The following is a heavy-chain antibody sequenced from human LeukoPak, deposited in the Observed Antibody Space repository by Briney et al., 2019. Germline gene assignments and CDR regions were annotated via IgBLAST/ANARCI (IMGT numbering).Heavy chain of an antibody. V-gene: IGHV3-48*03. CDR2: ISDHGKSR. CDR3: ARARIAAPLLDY. CDR1: GFIFSNYE. Sequence: GGSLRLSCVASGFIFSNYEMNWVRQTPGKGLEWVSYISDHGKSRNYVDSVKGRFTISRDNAKNSLYLQMNSLRVEDTAIYFCARARIAAPLLDYWGQGTLITVSS. D-gene: IGHD6-13*01. J-gene: IGHJ4*02.